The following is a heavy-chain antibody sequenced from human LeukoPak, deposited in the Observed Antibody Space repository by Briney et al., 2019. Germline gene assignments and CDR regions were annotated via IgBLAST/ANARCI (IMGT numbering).Heavy chain of an antibody. CDR3: ARGQSGSYLYYFDY. CDR1: GFTLDDYG. D-gene: IGHD1-26*01. CDR2: INWNGGST. J-gene: IGHJ4*02. V-gene: IGHV3-20*04. Sequence: GGSLRLSCAASGFTLDDYGMSWVRQAPGKGLEWVSGINWNGGSTGYADSVKGRFTISRDNAKNSLYLQMNSLRAEDTALYYCARGQSGSYLYYFDYWGQGTLVTVSS.